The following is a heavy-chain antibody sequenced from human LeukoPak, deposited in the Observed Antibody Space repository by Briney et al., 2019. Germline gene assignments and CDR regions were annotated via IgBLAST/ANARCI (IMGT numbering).Heavy chain of an antibody. CDR3: ARDHSSGWYLGWFAP. V-gene: IGHV3-48*01. D-gene: IGHD6-19*01. J-gene: IGHJ5*02. CDR1: GFTFSSYS. CDR2: ISSSSSTI. Sequence: AGGSLRLSCAASGFTFSSYSMNWVRQAPGKGLEWVSYISSSSSTIYYADSVKGRFTISRDNAKNSLYLQMNSLRAEDTAVYYCARDHSSGWYLGWFAPWGQGTLVTVSS.